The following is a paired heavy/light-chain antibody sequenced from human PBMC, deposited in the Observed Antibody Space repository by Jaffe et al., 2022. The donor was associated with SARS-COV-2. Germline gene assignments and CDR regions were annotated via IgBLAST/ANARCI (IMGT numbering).Heavy chain of an antibody. CDR1: GVSISRGRYS. Sequence: QLQLQESGPGLVKPSETLSLTCTVSGVSISRGRYSWGWIRQPPGMGLEWIGSLYYGGTTYYNPSLKSRVTISVDTSENRISLELSSATAGDTAMYYCATTPDGGSFYFWKGGSFDIWGLGTMVTVSS. J-gene: IGHJ3*02. CDR2: LYYGGTT. V-gene: IGHV4-39*01. CDR3: ATTPDGGSFYFWKGGSFDI. D-gene: IGHD2-15*01.
Light chain of an antibody. CDR1: SSDVGGYNF. Sequence: QSALTQPRSVSGSPGQSVTISCTGTSSDVGGYNFVSWFHHHPGKAPKLMIYDVTKRPSGVPDRFSGSKSGNTASLTISGLQAEDEADYYCCSYAGRDTLWVFGGGTKLTVL. CDR2: DVT. J-gene: IGLJ3*02. V-gene: IGLV2-11*01. CDR3: CSYAGRDTLWV.